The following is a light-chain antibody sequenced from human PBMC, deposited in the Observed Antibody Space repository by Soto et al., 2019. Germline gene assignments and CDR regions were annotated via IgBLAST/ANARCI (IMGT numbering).Light chain of an antibody. CDR2: GNS. CDR1: SSNIGAGYD. CDR3: AAWDDSLMGV. Sequence: QSVLTQPPSVSGAPGQRVTISCTGSSSNIGAGYDVHWYQQLPGTAPKLLIYGNSNRPSGVPDRFSGSKSGTSASLAISGLLSEDEADYYCAAWDDSLMGVFGGGTKLTVL. J-gene: IGLJ3*02. V-gene: IGLV1-40*01.